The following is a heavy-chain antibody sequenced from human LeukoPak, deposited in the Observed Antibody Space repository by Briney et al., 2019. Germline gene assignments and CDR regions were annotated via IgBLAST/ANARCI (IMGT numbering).Heavy chain of an antibody. D-gene: IGHD2-8*01. CDR3: ARLGFCTKGGLLSDL. J-gene: IGHJ5*02. V-gene: IGHV4-59*08. CDR1: GGSISAYY. CDR2: FYHSGSS. Sequence: PTDTLSLTCTVSGGSISAYYWNWIRQPPGKGLEWIGFFYHSGSSDYNPSLKSRLTISMDTSKNQLSLNLTSVTAADTAVYYCARLGFCTKGGLLSDLWGLGTVVTLPS.